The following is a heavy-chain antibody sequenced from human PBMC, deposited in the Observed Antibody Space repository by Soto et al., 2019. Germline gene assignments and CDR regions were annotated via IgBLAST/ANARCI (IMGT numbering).Heavy chain of an antibody. J-gene: IGHJ4*02. CDR2: IYTSGST. Sequence: SETLSLSCTVSGGSISSYYWSWIRQPAGKGLEWIGRIYTSGSTNYNPSLKSRVTMSVDTSKNQFSLKLSSVTAADTAVYYCARGGYDSSGYYLVYFDYWGQGTLVTVSS. V-gene: IGHV4-4*07. CDR3: ARGGYDSSGYYLVYFDY. CDR1: GGSISSYY. D-gene: IGHD3-22*01.